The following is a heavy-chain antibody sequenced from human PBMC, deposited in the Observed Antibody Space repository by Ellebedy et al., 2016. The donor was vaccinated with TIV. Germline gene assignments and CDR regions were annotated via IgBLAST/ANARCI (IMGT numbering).Heavy chain of an antibody. D-gene: IGHD4-17*01. CDR2: IWYDGSNK. V-gene: IGHV3-33*01. Sequence: GESLKISCAASGFTFSSYGMHWVRQAPGKGLEWVAVIWYDGSNKYYADSVKGRFTISRDNSKNTLYLQMNSLRAEDTAVYYCAREEPYGGSDYWGQGTLVTVSS. CDR3: AREEPYGGSDY. J-gene: IGHJ4*02. CDR1: GFTFSSYG.